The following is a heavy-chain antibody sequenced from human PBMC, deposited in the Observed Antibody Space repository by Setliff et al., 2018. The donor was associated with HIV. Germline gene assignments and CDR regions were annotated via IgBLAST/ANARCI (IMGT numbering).Heavy chain of an antibody. CDR1: GVSISGYY. J-gene: IGHJ6*03. CDR3: ARGTAYYNFWSGYSQDYYYYMDV. V-gene: IGHV4-34*01. Sequence: ETLSLTCTVSGVSISGYYWSWIRQPPGKGLEWIGEIHHGGSTNYMPSLKNRVTISVDTSKNQFSLTLRSLTAADTAVYYCARGTAYYNFWSGYSQDYYYYMDVWGKGTTVTVSS. CDR2: IHHGGST. D-gene: IGHD3-3*01.